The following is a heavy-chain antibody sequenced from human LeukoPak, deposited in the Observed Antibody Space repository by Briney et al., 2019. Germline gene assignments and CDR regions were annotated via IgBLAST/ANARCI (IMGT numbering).Heavy chain of an antibody. V-gene: IGHV3-53*01. CDR2: IYSGGST. D-gene: IGHD6-19*01. J-gene: IGHJ4*02. Sequence: GGSLRLSCAASGFTFSSNYMSWVRQAPGKGLEWVSVIYSGGSTYYADSVKGRFTISRDNSKNTLYLQMNSLRAEDTAVYYCAREGPVAGTYNYFDYWGQGTLVTVSS. CDR3: AREGPVAGTYNYFDY. CDR1: GFTFSSNY.